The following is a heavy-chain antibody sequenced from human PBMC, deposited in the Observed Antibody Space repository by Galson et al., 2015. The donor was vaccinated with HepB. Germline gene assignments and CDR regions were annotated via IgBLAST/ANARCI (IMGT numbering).Heavy chain of an antibody. Sequence: SVKVSCKASGYIFTGHYMNWVRQAPGQGLEGMGRINPDSGGTKHEQKLQGRVTMTREKSISTAYMELSRLRSDDTAVYFCARGGLRGLTQQDAFDIWGQGTMVIVSS. J-gene: IGHJ3*02. V-gene: IGHV1-2*06. CDR3: ARGGLRGLTQQDAFDI. CDR1: GYIFTGHY. CDR2: INPDSGGT. D-gene: IGHD5-12*01.